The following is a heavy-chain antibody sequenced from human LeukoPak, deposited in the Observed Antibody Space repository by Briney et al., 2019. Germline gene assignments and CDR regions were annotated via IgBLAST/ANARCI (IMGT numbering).Heavy chain of an antibody. Sequence: PSETLSLTCSVSGGSFSGYLWSWIRQPPGKGLEWIGYISHSGDTNYAPSLNSRVTISLDTSKNRFSLTLSSVSAADTAVYYCARSHGLYWGQGTLVTVSS. CDR3: ARSHGLY. CDR1: GGSFSGYL. CDR2: ISHSGDT. J-gene: IGHJ4*02. V-gene: IGHV4-59*01.